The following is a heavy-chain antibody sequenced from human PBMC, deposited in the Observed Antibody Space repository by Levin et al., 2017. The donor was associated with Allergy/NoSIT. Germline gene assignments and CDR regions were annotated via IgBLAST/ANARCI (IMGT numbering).Heavy chain of an antibody. Sequence: ASVKVSCKASGYTLSNYYIQWVRQAPGQGLAWMGVIDPGGDSTTYAHNFQGRVIMTRDTSTSTVYMELRNLRSEDTAIYYCATDVGVSSFQHWGQGTLVTVSS. J-gene: IGHJ1*01. CDR2: IDPGGDST. CDR1: GYTLSNYY. D-gene: IGHD3-10*01. V-gene: IGHV1-46*01. CDR3: ATDVGVSSFQH.